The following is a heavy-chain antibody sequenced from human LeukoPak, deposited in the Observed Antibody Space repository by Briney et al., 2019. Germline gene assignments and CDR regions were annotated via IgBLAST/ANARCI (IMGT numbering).Heavy chain of an antibody. CDR3: ARSDHPGSYYGSWAFDI. CDR1: GGSISSGGYY. V-gene: IGHV4-31*03. D-gene: IGHD3-10*01. CDR2: IYYSGST. Sequence: SETLSLTCTVSGGSISSGGYYWSWIRQHPGKGLEWIGYIYYSGSTYYNPSLKSRVTISVDTSKNQFSLKLSSVTAADTAVYYCARSDHPGSYYGSWAFDIWGQGTMVTVSS. J-gene: IGHJ3*02.